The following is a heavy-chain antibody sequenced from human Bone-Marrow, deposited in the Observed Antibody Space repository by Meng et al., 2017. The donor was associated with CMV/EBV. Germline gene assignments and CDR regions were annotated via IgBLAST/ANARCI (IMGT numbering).Heavy chain of an antibody. D-gene: IGHD2-2*02. CDR2: INPNSGGT. CDR3: ARLGYCSSISCYTVSNYYFDY. CDR1: GYTFTGYY. Sequence: ASVKVSCKASGYTFTGYYMHWVRQAPGQGLEWMGWINPNSGGTNYAQKFQGRVTMTRDTSISTAYMERSRLRSDDTAVYYCARLGYCSSISCYTVSNYYFDYWGQGTLVTVSS. J-gene: IGHJ4*02. V-gene: IGHV1-2*02.